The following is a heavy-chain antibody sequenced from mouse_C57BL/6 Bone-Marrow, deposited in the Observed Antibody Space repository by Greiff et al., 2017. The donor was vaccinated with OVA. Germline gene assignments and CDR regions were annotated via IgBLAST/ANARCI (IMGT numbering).Heavy chain of an antibody. J-gene: IGHJ2*01. CDR2: ISSGSSTI. CDR1: GFTFSDYG. CDR3: ARFFFDY. Sequence: EVQGVESGGGLVKPGGSLKLSCAASGFTFSDYGMHWVRQAPEKGLEWVAYISSGSSTIYNADTVKGRFTISRDNAKNTLFLQMTSLRSEDTAMYYCARFFFDYWGQGTTLTVSS. V-gene: IGHV5-17*01.